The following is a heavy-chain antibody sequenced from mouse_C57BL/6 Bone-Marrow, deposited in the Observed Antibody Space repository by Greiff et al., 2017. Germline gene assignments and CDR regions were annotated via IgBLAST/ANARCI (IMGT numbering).Heavy chain of an antibody. CDR2: IYPRSGNT. CDR1: GYTFTSYG. V-gene: IGHV1-81*01. D-gene: IGHD1-1*01. CDR3: EVLLRFGRYFDY. Sequence: QVQLQQSGAELARPGASVKLSCKASGYTFTSYGISWVKQRTGQGLEWIGEIYPRSGNTYYNEKFKGKATLTADKSSSTAYMELRSLTSEDSAVYFCEVLLRFGRYFDYWGQGTTRTVSS. J-gene: IGHJ2*01.